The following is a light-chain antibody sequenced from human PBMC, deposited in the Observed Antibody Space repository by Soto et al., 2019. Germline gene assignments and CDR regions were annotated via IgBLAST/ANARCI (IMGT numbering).Light chain of an antibody. V-gene: IGKV1-39*01. Sequence: DIQMTQSPSSLSASVGDRVTITCRASQSLSSYLNWYQQQPGKAPKLLIYAASSLQSGVPSRFSGSGSGTDFTLTISSLQPVDFASYYCQQSYNTPYTFGQGTKLEIK. J-gene: IGKJ2*01. CDR3: QQSYNTPYT. CDR2: AAS. CDR1: QSLSSY.